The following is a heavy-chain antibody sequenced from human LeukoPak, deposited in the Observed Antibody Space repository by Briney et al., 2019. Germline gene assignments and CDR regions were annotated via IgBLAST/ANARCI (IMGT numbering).Heavy chain of an antibody. Sequence: ASVKVSCKASGGTFSSYAISWVRQAPGQGLEWMGGIIPIFGTANYAQKFQGRVTITTDESTSTAYMELSSLRSEDTAVYYCAVQGRYCSGGSCYYFDYWGQGTLGTVSS. CDR1: GGTFSSYA. CDR3: AVQGRYCSGGSCYYFDY. D-gene: IGHD2-15*01. J-gene: IGHJ4*02. CDR2: IIPIFGTA. V-gene: IGHV1-69*05.